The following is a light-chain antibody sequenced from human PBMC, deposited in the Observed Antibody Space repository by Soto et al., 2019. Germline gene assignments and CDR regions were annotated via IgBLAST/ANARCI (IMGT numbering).Light chain of an antibody. CDR3: QQYDHWST. CDR2: CAS. J-gene: IGKJ2*01. CDR1: QSVSTN. Sequence: EVVMTQSPATLSGSPGDGVILSCRASQSVSTNLVWYQQKLGQVPRVLIYCASTRATGIPARFSGSGSGTEFTLTITRLQSEDFALYYCQQYDHWSTFGQGTKLDIK. V-gene: IGKV3-15*01.